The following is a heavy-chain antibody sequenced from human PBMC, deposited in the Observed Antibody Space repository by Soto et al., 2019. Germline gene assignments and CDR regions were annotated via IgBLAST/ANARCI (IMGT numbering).Heavy chain of an antibody. J-gene: IGHJ4*02. CDR2: IYYSGST. D-gene: IGHD6-19*01. CDR1: GGSISSSSYY. V-gene: IGHV4-39*01. Sequence: QLQLQESGPGVVKPSETLSLTCTVSGGSISSSSYYWGWIRQPPGKGLEWIGSIYYSGSTYYNPSLKSRVTISVDTSKNQFSLKLSSVTAADTAVYYCARRKQWRGYFDYWGQGTLVTVSS. CDR3: ARRKQWRGYFDY.